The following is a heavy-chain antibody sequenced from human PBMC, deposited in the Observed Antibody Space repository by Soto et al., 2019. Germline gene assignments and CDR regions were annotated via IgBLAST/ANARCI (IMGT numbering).Heavy chain of an antibody. V-gene: IGHV3-15*01. D-gene: IGHD3-3*01. Sequence: EVQLVESGGGLVKPGGSLRLSCAASGFTFSNAWMSWVRQAPGKGLEWVGRIKSKTDGGTTDYAAPVKGRFTISRDDSKNTLYLQINSLKTEDTAVYYCTTDLRKYYDFWSGYLSTDYWGQGTLVTVSS. CDR1: GFTFSNAW. CDR3: TTDLRKYYDFWSGYLSTDY. CDR2: IKSKTDGGTT. J-gene: IGHJ4*02.